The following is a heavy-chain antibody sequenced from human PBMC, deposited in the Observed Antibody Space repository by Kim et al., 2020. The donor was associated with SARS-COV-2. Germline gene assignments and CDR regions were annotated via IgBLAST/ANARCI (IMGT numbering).Heavy chain of an antibody. CDR2: IYYSGST. J-gene: IGHJ4*02. D-gene: IGHD3-10*01. CDR1: GGSISSSIYY. V-gene: IGHV4-39*01. CDR3: ARRGFFDH. Sequence: SETLSLTCTVSGGSISSSIYYWGWIRQPPGKGLEWIGSIYYSGSTYYNPSLKSRVTISVDTSKNQFSLKLSSVTAADTAVYYCARRGFFDHWGQGTLVIVSS.